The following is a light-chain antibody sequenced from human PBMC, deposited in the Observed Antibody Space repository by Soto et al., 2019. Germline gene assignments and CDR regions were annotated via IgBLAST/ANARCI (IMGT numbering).Light chain of an antibody. CDR2: LEHSGNY. CDR3: EAWDSTTRV. CDR1: SGHSGYI. Sequence: QPVLTQSASASASLGSSVKLTCTLSSGHSGYIIAWHQQQPGRAPRYLMRLEHSGNYNKGSGVPDRFSGSSSGADRYLTISNLQSEDEADYYCEAWDSTTRVFGGGTKLTVL. V-gene: IGLV4-60*03. J-gene: IGLJ2*01.